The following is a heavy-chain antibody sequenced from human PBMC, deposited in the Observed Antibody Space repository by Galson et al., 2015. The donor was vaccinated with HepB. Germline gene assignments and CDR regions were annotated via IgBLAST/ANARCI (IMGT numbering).Heavy chain of an antibody. J-gene: IGHJ2*01. D-gene: IGHD4-17*01. V-gene: IGHV1-69*06. CDR3: ARRSDGLTTVTNWYFDL. Sequence: SVKVSCKASGGTFSSSAVIWVRQAPGRGLEWMGGIIPIFDTPNYAQNFQGRVTITADKSTSTAYMELSSLKSEDTAMYYCARRSDGLTTVTNWYFDLWGRGTLVTVSS. CDR1: GGTFSSSA. CDR2: IIPIFDTP.